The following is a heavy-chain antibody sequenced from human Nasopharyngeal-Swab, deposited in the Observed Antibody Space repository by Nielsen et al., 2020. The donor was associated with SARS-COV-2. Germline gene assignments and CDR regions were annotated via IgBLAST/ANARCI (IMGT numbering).Heavy chain of an antibody. CDR1: GFSFSVSS. CDR3: ARVNPVSGSYYDAIDI. V-gene: IGHV3-73*01. D-gene: IGHD3-10*01. Sequence: GGSLRLSCAASGFSFSVSSLNWVRQASGKGLEWVGRIRSKVNSYATTYGVSVKGRFTISRDDSKNTAYLQMNSLKTEDTALYYCARVNPVSGSYYDAIDIWGQGTMVTVSS. J-gene: IGHJ3*02. CDR2: IRSKVNSYAT.